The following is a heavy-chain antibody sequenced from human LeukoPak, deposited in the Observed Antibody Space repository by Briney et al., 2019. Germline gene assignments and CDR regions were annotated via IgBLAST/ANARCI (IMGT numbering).Heavy chain of an antibody. J-gene: IGHJ4*02. CDR2: IYYSGST. V-gene: IGHV4-39*07. CDR1: GGSISSSSYY. CDR3: ARASSSWRADY. D-gene: IGHD6-13*01. Sequence: PSETLSLTCTVSGGSISSSSYYWGWIRQPPGMGLEWIGSIYYSGSTYYNPSLKSRVTISVDTSKNQFSLKLSSVTAADTAVYYCARASSSWRADYWGQGTLVTVSS.